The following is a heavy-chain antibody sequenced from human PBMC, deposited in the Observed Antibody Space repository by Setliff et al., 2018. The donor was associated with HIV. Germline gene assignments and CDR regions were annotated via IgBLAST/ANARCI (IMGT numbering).Heavy chain of an antibody. CDR2: IKSKTDGGTT. CDR3: ATHTLTTIFGVVIQGDGMDV. D-gene: IGHD3-3*01. Sequence: GGSLRLSCAASGFIFSNAWMNWVRQAPGKGLEWVGRIKSKTDGGTTDHAVSVKGRFTISRDDSKNTVYLQMNSLKTEDTAKYYCATHTLTTIFGVVIQGDGMDVWGQGTT. J-gene: IGHJ6*02. CDR1: GFIFSNAW. V-gene: IGHV3-15*01.